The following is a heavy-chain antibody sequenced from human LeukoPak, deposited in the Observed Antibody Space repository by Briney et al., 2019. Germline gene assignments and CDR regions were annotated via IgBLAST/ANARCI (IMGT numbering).Heavy chain of an antibody. J-gene: IGHJ6*03. CDR3: AKDGXPNAXYMDV. CDR1: GFTFNSYT. V-gene: IGHV3-23*01. CDR2: VGGAGADT. Sequence: GGSLRLSCAASGFTFNSYTMSWVRLAPGKGLEWVSSVGGAGADTWYADSVKGRFTISRDNSKNTLYLQMDSPRAEDTALYYCAKDGXPNAXYMDV.